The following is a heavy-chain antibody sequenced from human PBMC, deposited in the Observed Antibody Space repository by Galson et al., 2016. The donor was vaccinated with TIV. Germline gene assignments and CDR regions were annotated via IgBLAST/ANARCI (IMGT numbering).Heavy chain of an antibody. CDR2: IYYTGSA. J-gene: IGHJ4*02. CDR1: GDSVSSPNYY. V-gene: IGHV4-39*02. D-gene: IGHD1-20*01. Sequence: LSLTCTVSGDSVSSPNYYWGWIRQPPGKGLEWIGYIYYTGSAYYNPSLKSRVTILVDTSHNHFTLRLRSVTAADTAVYYCARPSRYNWNGNIDHWGQGALVTVSS. CDR3: ARPSRYNWNGNIDH.